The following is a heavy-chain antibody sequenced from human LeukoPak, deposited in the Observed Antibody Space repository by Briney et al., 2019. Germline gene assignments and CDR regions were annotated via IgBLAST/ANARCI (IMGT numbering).Heavy chain of an antibody. CDR2: IYYSGST. CDR3: ARYPAYYYDSSGYRDAFDI. J-gene: IGHJ3*02. CDR1: GGSISSGGYY. D-gene: IGHD3-22*01. Sequence: SQTLSLTCTVSGGSISSGGYYWSWIRQHPGKGLEWIGYIYYSGSTYYNPSLKSRVTISVNTSKKQFSLKLSSVTAADTAVYYCARYPAYYYDSSGYRDAFDIWGQGTMVTVSS. V-gene: IGHV4-31*03.